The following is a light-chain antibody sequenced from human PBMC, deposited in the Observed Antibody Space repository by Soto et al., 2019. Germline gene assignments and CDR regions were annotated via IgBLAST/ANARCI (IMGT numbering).Light chain of an antibody. Sequence: DIQMTQSPSSLSASVGDRVTITCRASQSIGSSLNWYQQKPGKAPKLLIYSASSLQSGVPSRFSGSGSGTDFTLTISSLQPEDFATFHCQQSYSPPWTFGQGTKVELK. V-gene: IGKV1-39*01. CDR3: QQSYSPPWT. CDR1: QSIGSS. J-gene: IGKJ1*01. CDR2: SAS.